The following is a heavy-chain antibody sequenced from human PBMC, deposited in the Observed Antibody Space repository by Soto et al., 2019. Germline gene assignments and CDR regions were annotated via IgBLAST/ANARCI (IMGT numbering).Heavy chain of an antibody. J-gene: IGHJ5*02. CDR3: ARDLLAAAAVPVGWFDP. D-gene: IGHD6-13*01. V-gene: IGHV1-18*04. CDR1: GYTFTRYG. Sequence: QVQLVQSGAEVKKPGASVKVSCKASGYTFTRYGISWVRQAPGQGLEWMGWISDYNGNTNYAQKLQGRVTMNTDTSTSTAYMELRSLRSDDTAVYYCARDLLAAAAVPVGWFDPWGQGTLVTVSS. CDR2: ISDYNGNT.